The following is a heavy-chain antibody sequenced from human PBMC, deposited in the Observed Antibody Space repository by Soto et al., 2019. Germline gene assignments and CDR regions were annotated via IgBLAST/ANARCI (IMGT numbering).Heavy chain of an antibody. CDR3: ALAFAWCYY. J-gene: IGHJ4*02. D-gene: IGHD3-9*01. Sequence: EVQLLESGGGLIQPGGSLRLSCAASGFTFSSYAMNWVRQAPGKGLEWVSGISGSGGSTYYADSVKGRFTISRDNSKKTPYRHMGTAGAAETAEYCCALAFAWCYYWGQGTLVTVSS. CDR2: ISGSGGST. CDR1: GFTFSSYA. V-gene: IGHV3-23*01.